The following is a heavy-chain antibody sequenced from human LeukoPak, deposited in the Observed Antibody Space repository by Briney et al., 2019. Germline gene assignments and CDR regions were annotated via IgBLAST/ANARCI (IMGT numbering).Heavy chain of an antibody. CDR1: GFTFRYCS. J-gene: IGHJ6*02. D-gene: IGHD3-3*01. CDR3: ARDLEGRDYITIFGVAPLRYGMDV. V-gene: IGHV3-21*01. Sequence: PGGSLRLSCAASGFTFRYCSMNWVRQAPGKGLEWVSSISSSSSYIYYADSVKGRFTISRDNAKNSLYLQMNSLRAEDTAVYYCARDLEGRDYITIFGVAPLRYGMDVWGQGTTVTVSS. CDR2: ISSSSSYI.